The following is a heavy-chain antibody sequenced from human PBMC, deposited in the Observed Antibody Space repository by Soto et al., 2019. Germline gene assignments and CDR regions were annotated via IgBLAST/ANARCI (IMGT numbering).Heavy chain of an antibody. V-gene: IGHV3-23*01. J-gene: IGHJ5*02. CDR1: AFTFSSYA. Sequence: PCVSLRLSCAASAFTFSSYAMSWVRQAPGKRLEWASGISGSGGSTYYADSVKGRFTISRDNSKNTLYLQMNSLRAEDTAGYYCANAKADNLLVITSFYSCGQGTLVTVSS. CDR2: ISGSGGST. CDR3: ANAKADNLLVITSFYS. D-gene: IGHD3-22*01.